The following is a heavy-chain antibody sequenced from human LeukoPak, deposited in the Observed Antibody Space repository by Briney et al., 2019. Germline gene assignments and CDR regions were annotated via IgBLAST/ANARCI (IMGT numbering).Heavy chain of an antibody. CDR3: AVTRTVTTFDYYGMDV. Sequence: PGESLKISCKGSGYSFTSYWIGWVRQMPGKGLEWMGIIYPGDSDTRYSPSFQGQVTISADKSISTAYLQWSSLKASDTAMYYCAVTRTVTTFDYYGMDVWGQGTTVTVSS. D-gene: IGHD4-17*01. V-gene: IGHV5-51*01. CDR1: GYSFTSYW. J-gene: IGHJ6*02. CDR2: IYPGDSDT.